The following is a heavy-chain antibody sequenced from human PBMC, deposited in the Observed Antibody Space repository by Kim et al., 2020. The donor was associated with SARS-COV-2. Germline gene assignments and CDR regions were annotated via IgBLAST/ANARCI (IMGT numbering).Heavy chain of an antibody. D-gene: IGHD6-19*01. CDR2: ISTTSSKT. Sequence: GGSLRLSCAASGFTFSNYNMNWVRQAPGKGLEWVSSISTTSSKTFYADSVKGRFTISRDNAKNSLYLQMNSLRDEDTAVYYCARVRAVAGMGHHYGMDVWGQGTTVTVSS. J-gene: IGHJ6*02. CDR1: GFTFSNYN. V-gene: IGHV3-21*01. CDR3: ARVRAVAGMGHHYGMDV.